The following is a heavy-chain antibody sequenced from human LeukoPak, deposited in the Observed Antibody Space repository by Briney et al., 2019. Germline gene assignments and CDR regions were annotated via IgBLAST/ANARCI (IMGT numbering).Heavy chain of an antibody. CDR1: GGSISSYY. D-gene: IGHD3-10*01. CDR3: ARASPSYSSVDY. J-gene: IGHJ4*02. CDR2: IYYSGST. V-gene: IGHV4-59*01. Sequence: KPSETLSLTCTVSGGSISSYYWSWIRQPPGKGLEWIGYIYYSGSTNYNPSLKSRVTISVDASKNQFSLKLSSVTAADTAVYYCARASPSYSSVDYWGQGTLVTVSS.